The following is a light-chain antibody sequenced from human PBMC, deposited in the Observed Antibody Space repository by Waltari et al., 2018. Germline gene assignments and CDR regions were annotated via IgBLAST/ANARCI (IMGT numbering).Light chain of an antibody. CDR1: RSDVGDYNY. Sequence: QSALTQPASVSGSPGQSITISCSGRRSDVGDYNYVSWSQQHPGKAPKLLIYDVSKRHSGASNRISGSKSGNTASLTLSGLQAEDEADYYCSSFTSKRTVVFGGGTKVTVL. V-gene: IGLV2-14*03. CDR3: SSFTSKRTVV. J-gene: IGLJ3*02. CDR2: DVS.